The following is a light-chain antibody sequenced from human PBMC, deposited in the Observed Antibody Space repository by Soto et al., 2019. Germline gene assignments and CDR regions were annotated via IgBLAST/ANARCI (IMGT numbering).Light chain of an antibody. Sequence: DIQMTQSPYSLSTSVGDRVTITCRTSQSVSTYLNWYQQRPGKAPKLLIYGASSLQSGVPSRFSGSGSGTHFTLTISSLQPEDFATYYCQQSYSTPYTFGQGTKVDIK. CDR2: GAS. V-gene: IGKV1-39*01. CDR3: QQSYSTPYT. CDR1: QSVSTY. J-gene: IGKJ2*01.